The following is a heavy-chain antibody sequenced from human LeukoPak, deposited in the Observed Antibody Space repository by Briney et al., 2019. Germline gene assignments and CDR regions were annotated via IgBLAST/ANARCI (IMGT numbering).Heavy chain of an antibody. CDR1: GFTFSSYD. J-gene: IGHJ4*02. Sequence: GGSLRLSCAASGFTFSSYDMSWVRQAPGKGLEWVSAISGSGGSTYYADSVKGRFTISRDNSKNTLYLQMNSLRAEDTAVYYCAKVSYGDYSSFDYWGQGTLVTVSS. V-gene: IGHV3-23*01. D-gene: IGHD4-17*01. CDR3: AKVSYGDYSSFDY. CDR2: ISGSGGST.